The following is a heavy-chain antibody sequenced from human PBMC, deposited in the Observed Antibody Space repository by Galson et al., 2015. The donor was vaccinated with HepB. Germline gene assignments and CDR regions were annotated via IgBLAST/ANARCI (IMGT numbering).Heavy chain of an antibody. D-gene: IGHD2-2*01. V-gene: IGHV3-7*01. CDR3: TGDEGLTSSS. J-gene: IGHJ4*02. CDR2: IKKDGSEK. Sequence: SLRLACAASGFTFTWMNWIRQAPGKGLEWVAIIKKDGSEKHYADSVKGRFTISRDNAQNSLYLQMNGLRVEDTAVYYCTGDEGLTSSSWGQGTLVAVSS. CDR1: GFTFTW.